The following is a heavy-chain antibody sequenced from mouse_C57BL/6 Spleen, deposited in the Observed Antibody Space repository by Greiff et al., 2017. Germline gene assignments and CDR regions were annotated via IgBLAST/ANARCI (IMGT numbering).Heavy chain of an antibody. V-gene: IGHV3-6*01. CDR1: VYSITSGYY. Sequence: EVQLVESGPGLVKPSQSLSLTCSVTVYSITSGYYWNWIRQFPGNKLEWMGYISYAGSNNYNPSLNNRISITRDTSKNQFFLKLNSVTTEDTATYYGASSLYYGSRGDYWGQGTTLTVSS. J-gene: IGHJ2*01. CDR2: ISYAGSN. D-gene: IGHD1-1*01. CDR3: ASSLYYGSRGDY.